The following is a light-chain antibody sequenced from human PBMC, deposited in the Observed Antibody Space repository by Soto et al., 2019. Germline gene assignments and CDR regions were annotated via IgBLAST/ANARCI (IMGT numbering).Light chain of an antibody. CDR2: GAS. Sequence: EIVMTQFPATLSVSPGEGATLSCRASQSVNNNFAWYQQKRGQPPRLLIYGASTRATGIPARFSGSGSGTEFTLTISSLQSEDFAVYYCQQYNNWPLTFGGGTKVDIK. CDR1: QSVNNN. J-gene: IGKJ4*01. CDR3: QQYNNWPLT. V-gene: IGKV3-15*01.